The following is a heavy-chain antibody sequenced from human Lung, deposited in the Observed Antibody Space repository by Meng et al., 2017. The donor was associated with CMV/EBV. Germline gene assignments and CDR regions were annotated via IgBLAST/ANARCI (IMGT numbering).Heavy chain of an antibody. Sequence: ESXKISXAASGFTFSSYAMTWVRQAPGKGLEWVSVISGGGGTTDFADSVKGRSTISRDNSKNTLYLQMYSLRAEDTAVYYCAKEPTYQRYSGSYLDYWGQGXLVTVSS. CDR1: GFTFSSYA. CDR2: ISGGGGTT. V-gene: IGHV3-23*01. CDR3: AKEPTYQRYSGSYLDY. J-gene: IGHJ4*02. D-gene: IGHD1-26*01.